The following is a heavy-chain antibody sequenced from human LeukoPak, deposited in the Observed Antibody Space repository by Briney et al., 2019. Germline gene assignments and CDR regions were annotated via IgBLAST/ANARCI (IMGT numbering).Heavy chain of an antibody. Sequence: ASVKVSCKASGYTFTSYGISWVRQAPGQGLEWMGWISAYNGNTNYAQKLQGRVTMTTDTSTSTAYMELRSLRSDDTAVYYCARWESTYYYDSSGFQHWGRGTLVTVSS. D-gene: IGHD3-22*01. CDR3: ARWESTYYYDSSGFQH. V-gene: IGHV1-18*01. CDR2: ISAYNGNT. J-gene: IGHJ1*01. CDR1: GYTFTSYG.